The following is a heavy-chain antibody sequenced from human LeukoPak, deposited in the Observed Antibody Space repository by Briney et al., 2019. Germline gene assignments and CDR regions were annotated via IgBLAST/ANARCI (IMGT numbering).Heavy chain of an antibody. Sequence: PGGAPRPPCSASGFTSIDYNRNWIRQAPRQGRDGVSFISSSGSPIYYAESVKGRFTISRDNAKNSLYLQMNSLRAEDAAVYYCARGTFALIEVVDYWGQGTVVTVSS. CDR2: ISSSGSPI. J-gene: IGHJ4*02. CDR1: GFTSIDYN. CDR3: ARGTFALIEVVDY. D-gene: IGHD2-8*01. V-gene: IGHV3-11*04.